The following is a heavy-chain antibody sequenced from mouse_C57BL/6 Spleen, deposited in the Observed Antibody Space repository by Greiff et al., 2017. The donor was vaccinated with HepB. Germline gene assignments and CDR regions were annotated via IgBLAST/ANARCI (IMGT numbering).Heavy chain of an antibody. Sequence: VKVVESGPGLVAPSQSLSITCTVSGFSLTSYAISWVRQPPGKGLEWLGVIWTGGGTNYNSALKSRLSISKDNSKSQVFLKMNSLQTDDTARYYCARKDAPTGPGAMDYWGQGTSVTVSS. CDR2: IWTGGGT. D-gene: IGHD1-1*01. V-gene: IGHV2-9-1*01. J-gene: IGHJ4*01. CDR1: GFSLTSYA. CDR3: ARKDAPTGPGAMDY.